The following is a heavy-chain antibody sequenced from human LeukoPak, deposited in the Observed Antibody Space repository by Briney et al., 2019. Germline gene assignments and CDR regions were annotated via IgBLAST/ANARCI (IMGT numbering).Heavy chain of an antibody. CDR2: IYTGGST. Sequence: GGSLRLSCAASGFIVSSKYMSWVRQAPGKGLEWVSVIYTGGSTNYADSVKGRFTISRDNSKNTLYLQMNSLRAEDTAVYYCARAEDCSSTSCSHGYYAMDVWGQGTTVTVSS. D-gene: IGHD2-2*01. CDR1: GFIVSSKY. V-gene: IGHV3-66*01. CDR3: ARAEDCSSTSCSHGYYAMDV. J-gene: IGHJ6*02.